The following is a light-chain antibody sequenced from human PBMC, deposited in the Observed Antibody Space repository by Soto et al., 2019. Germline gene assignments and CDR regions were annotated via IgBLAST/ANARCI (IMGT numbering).Light chain of an antibody. CDR3: CLYVGATTYV. Sequence: QSALAQPASVSGSPGQSITISCTGASGYVGTYSLVSWYQQHPGKAPKVVIYEGHKRPSGVPDRFSGSTSVNTASLTISGLQTDDEPDYYCCLYVGATTYVFGTGTKLTVL. CDR1: SGYVGTYSL. CDR2: EGH. J-gene: IGLJ1*01. V-gene: IGLV2-23*01.